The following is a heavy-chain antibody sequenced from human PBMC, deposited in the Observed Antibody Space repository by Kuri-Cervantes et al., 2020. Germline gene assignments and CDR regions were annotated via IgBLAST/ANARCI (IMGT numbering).Heavy chain of an antibody. D-gene: IGHD2-2*01. J-gene: IGHJ6*02. CDR3: ARGPFRYCSSTSCRPQYCYYYYGMDV. Sequence: ASVKVSCKASGYTFTSYDINWVRQATGQGLEWMGWMNPNSGNTGYAQKFQGRVTMTRDTSISTAYMELSSLRSEDTAVYYCARGPFRYCSSTSCRPQYCYYYYGMDVWGQGTTVTVSS. CDR1: GYTFTSYD. V-gene: IGHV1-8*01. CDR2: MNPNSGNT.